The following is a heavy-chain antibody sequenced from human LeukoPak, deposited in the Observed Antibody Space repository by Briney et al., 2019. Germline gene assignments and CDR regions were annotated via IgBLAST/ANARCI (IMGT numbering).Heavy chain of an antibody. CDR3: ARGDLESTVTTFGY. CDR1: GFTFSYYS. V-gene: IGHV3-21*01. Sequence: GGSLRLSCAASGFTFSYYSMNWVRQAPGKGLEWLSSISSSSNNMHSADSAKGRFTISRDNAKNSLYLQMNNVKAEDTAVYYCARGDLESTVTTFGYWGQGTLVTVSS. D-gene: IGHD4-17*01. J-gene: IGHJ4*02. CDR2: ISSSSNNM.